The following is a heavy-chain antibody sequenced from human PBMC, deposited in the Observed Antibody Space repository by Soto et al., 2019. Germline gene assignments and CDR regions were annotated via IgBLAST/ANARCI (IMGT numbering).Heavy chain of an antibody. CDR2: ISGSGGST. CDR1: GFRFSSYA. CDR3: ANRDTSMVTRDYYGMDV. D-gene: IGHD5-18*01. V-gene: IGHV3-23*01. Sequence: EVQLLESGGGLVQPGGSLRLSCAASGFRFSSYAMSWVRQAPGKGLEWVSAISGSGGSTYYADSVKGRFTISRDNSKNTLYLQMNSLRAEDTAVYYCANRDTSMVTRDYYGMDVWGPGATVTVAS. J-gene: IGHJ6*02.